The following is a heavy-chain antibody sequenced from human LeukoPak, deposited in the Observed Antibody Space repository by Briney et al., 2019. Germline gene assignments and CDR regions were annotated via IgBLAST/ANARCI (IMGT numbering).Heavy chain of an antibody. CDR2: IYTSGST. CDR1: GASISSYY. Sequence: PSETLSLTCTVSGASISSYYWTWIRQPAGEGLEWLGRIYTSGSTNYNLSLKSRVTMSVDTSKNQFSLKLSSVTAADTAVYYCARARGGSGSYGHFDYWGQGTLVTVSS. D-gene: IGHD1-26*01. V-gene: IGHV4-4*07. CDR3: ARARGGSGSYGHFDY. J-gene: IGHJ4*02.